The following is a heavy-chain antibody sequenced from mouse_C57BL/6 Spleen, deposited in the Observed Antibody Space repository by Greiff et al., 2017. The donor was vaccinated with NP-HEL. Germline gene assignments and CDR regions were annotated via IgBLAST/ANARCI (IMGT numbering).Heavy chain of an antibody. Sequence: QVQLQQSGAELARPGASVKLSCKASGYTFTSYGISWVKQRTGQGLEWIGVIYPRSGNTYYNEKFKGKATLTADKSSSTAYMELRSLTSEDSAVYFCARGTTVVATDEDWGTGTTLS. D-gene: IGHD1-1*01. CDR2: IYPRSGNT. J-gene: IGHJ2*01. V-gene: IGHV1-81*01. CDR3: ARGTTVVATDED. CDR1: GYTFTSYG.